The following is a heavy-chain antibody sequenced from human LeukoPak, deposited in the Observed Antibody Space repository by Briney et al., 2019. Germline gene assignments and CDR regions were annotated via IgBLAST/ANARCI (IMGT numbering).Heavy chain of an antibody. V-gene: IGHV3-7*05. J-gene: IGHJ4*02. Sequence: PGGSLRVSCVASGFTFRSYWMSWVRQAPGKGLKWVATIKQDGSEKYYVDPVKSRFTTSRDIAQNSLYLQMNSLGAEDTAVYFCARDAGYDFWTGYYDFWGQGPVSTVSS. CDR1: GFTFRSYW. CDR2: IKQDGSEK. CDR3: ARDAGYDFWTGYYDF. D-gene: IGHD3-3*01.